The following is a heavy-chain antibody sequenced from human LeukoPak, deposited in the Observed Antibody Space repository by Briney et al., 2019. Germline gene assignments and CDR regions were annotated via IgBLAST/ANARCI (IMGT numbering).Heavy chain of an antibody. V-gene: IGHV1-18*01. CDR2: MNPNSGNT. D-gene: IGHD3-3*01. CDR1: EYTFTSYD. Sequence: ASVKVSCKASEYTFTSYDINWVRQATGQGLEWMGWMNPNSGNTNYAQKLQGGVTMTTDTSTSTAYMELRSLRSDDTAVYYCASGDFWSGYYTSPEYYFDYWGQGTLVTVSS. J-gene: IGHJ4*02. CDR3: ASGDFWSGYYTSPEYYFDY.